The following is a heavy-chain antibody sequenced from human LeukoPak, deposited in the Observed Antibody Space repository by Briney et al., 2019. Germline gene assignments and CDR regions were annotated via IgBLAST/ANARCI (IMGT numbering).Heavy chain of an antibody. CDR2: IIPILGIA. D-gene: IGHD3-10*01. V-gene: IGHV1-69*04. J-gene: IGHJ4*02. Sequence: ASVKVSCKASGGTFSSYAISWVRQAPGQGLEWMGRIIPILGIANYAQKFQGRVTITADKSTSTAYMELSSLRSEDTAVYYCARALWFGSYYFDYWGQGTLVTVSS. CDR3: ARALWFGSYYFDY. CDR1: GGTFSSYA.